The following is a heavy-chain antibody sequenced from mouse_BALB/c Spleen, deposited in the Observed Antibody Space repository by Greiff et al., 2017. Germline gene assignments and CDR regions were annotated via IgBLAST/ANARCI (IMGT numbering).Heavy chain of an antibody. V-gene: IGHV5-17*02. J-gene: IGHJ4*01. CDR2: ISSGSSTI. CDR1: GFTFSSFG. CDR3: ARRRAMDY. Sequence: DVHLVESGGGLVQPGGSRKLSCAASGFTFSSFGMHWVRQAPEKGLEWVAYISSGSSTIYYADTVKGRFTISRDNPKNTLFLQMTSLRSEDTAMYYCARRRAMDYWGQGTSVTVSS.